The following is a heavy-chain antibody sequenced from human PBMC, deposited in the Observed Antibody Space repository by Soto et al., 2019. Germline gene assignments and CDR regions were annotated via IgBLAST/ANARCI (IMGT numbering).Heavy chain of an antibody. V-gene: IGHV3-15*01. CDR1: EFTFANAW. CDR2: IKSKADGGTT. J-gene: IGHJ4*02. CDR3: TSLYYGH. D-gene: IGHD4-17*01. Sequence: EVQLAESGGGLVQRGGSLRLSCAASEFTFANAWISWVRQAPGKGLEWVGRIKSKADGGTTDYAAPVKGRFTISRDESQNTLYLQMNSLKTEDTAVYYCTSLYYGHWGQGTLVTVSS.